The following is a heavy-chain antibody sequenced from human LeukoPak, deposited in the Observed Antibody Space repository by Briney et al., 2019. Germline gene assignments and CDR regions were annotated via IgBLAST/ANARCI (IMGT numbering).Heavy chain of an antibody. J-gene: IGHJ6*03. V-gene: IGHV3-15*01. CDR2: IKSKTDGGTT. CDR3: TTPPKGHYYYYMDV. Sequence: PGGSLRLSCAASGFTFSDAWMSWVRQTPGKGLEWVGRIKSKTDGGTTDYAAPVKGRFTISRDDSKNTLYLQMNSLKTEDTAIYYCTTPPKGHYYYYMDVWGKGTTVTVSS. CDR1: GFTFSDAW.